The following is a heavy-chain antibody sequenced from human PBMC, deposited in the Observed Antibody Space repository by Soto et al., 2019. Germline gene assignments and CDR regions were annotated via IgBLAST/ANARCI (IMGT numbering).Heavy chain of an antibody. V-gene: IGHV1-69*05. CDR2: IIPIFGTA. J-gene: IGHJ5*02. Sequence: ASVKVSCKASGGTFSSYAISWVRQAPGQGLEWMGGIIPIFGTANYAQKFQGRVTITRDTSASTAYMELSSLRSEDTAVYYCSRDRPNWNGDWFDPWGQGTLVTVSS. CDR3: SRDRPNWNGDWFDP. CDR1: GGTFSSYA. D-gene: IGHD1-1*01.